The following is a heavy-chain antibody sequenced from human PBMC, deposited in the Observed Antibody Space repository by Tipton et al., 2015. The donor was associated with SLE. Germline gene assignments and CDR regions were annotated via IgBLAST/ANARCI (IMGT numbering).Heavy chain of an antibody. D-gene: IGHD3-22*01. CDR2: INHSGST. CDR1: GGSFSGYY. J-gene: IGHJ3*02. CDR3: AREGGLLQVSFDI. V-gene: IGHV4-34*01. Sequence: TLSLTCAVYGGSFSGYYWSWIRQPPGKGLEWIGEINHSGSTNYNPSLKSRVTISVDTSKNQFSLQLTSVTAADTAVYYCAREGGLLQVSFDIWGQGTMVTVSS.